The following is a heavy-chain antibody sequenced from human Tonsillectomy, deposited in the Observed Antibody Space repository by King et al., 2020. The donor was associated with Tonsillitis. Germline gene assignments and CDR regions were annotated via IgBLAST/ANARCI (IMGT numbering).Heavy chain of an antibody. CDR2: IKQDGSEK. CDR3: ARDTVEGGDYYYGMDV. V-gene: IGHV3-7*01. D-gene: IGHD1-1*01. CDR1: GFTFSSYW. Sequence: DVQLVESGGGLVQPGGSLRLSCAASGFTFSSYWMSWVRQAPGKGLEWVANIKQDGSEKYYVDSVKGRFTLSRDNAKNSLYLQMNSLRAEDTAVYYCARDTVEGGDYYYGMDVWGQGTTVTVSS. J-gene: IGHJ6*02.